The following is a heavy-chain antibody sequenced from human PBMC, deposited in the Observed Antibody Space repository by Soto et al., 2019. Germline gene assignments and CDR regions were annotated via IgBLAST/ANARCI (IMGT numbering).Heavy chain of an antibody. J-gene: IGHJ5*02. D-gene: IGHD3-10*01. CDR3: ARDTYCYCSGIYGP. CDR1: GFTFSSYS. Sequence: VQLVESGGGLVKPGGSLRLSCAASGFTFSSYSMTWVRQAPGKGLEWVSAISSGSRNIYYADSVKGRFTISRDNPKNTLYLKMNTLRDEDAAVYYCARDTYCYCSGIYGPWGQGTTVTVSS. CDR2: ISSGSRNI. V-gene: IGHV3-21*01.